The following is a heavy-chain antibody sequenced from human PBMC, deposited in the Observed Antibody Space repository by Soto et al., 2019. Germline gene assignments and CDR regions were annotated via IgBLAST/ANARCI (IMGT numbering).Heavy chain of an antibody. D-gene: IGHD3-16*02. CDR1: GGGKRSSNG. V-gene: IGHV4-4*02. CDR2: IYHSGST. J-gene: IGHJ4*02. CDR3: ARGLSTLSPLAY. Sequence: TRSLTGSVSGGGKRSSNGWLWVRQPRGKGLEWIGEIYHSGSTNYNPSLKSRVTISVDKSKNQFSLKLSSVTAADTAVYYCARGLSTLSPLAYWGQGTLVTVS.